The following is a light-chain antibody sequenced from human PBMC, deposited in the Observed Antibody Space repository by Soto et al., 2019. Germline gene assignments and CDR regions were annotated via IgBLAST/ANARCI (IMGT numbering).Light chain of an antibody. J-gene: IGLJ1*01. CDR3: SSHTRSSTLGV. Sequence: QSALTQPASVSGSPGQSVTISCTGTSSDIGGYNYVSWYQQHAGRAPQLIIYEVSDRPSGVSKRFSGSKSGNTASLTISGIQPEDEADYYCSSHTRSSTLGVFGTGTKLTVL. CDR1: SSDIGGYNY. V-gene: IGLV2-14*01. CDR2: EVS.